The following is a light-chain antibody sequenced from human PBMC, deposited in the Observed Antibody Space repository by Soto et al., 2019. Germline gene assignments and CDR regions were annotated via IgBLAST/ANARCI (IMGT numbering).Light chain of an antibody. Sequence: EIVLTPSPGTLSLSPGERATLSGRASQSVSSSYLAWYQQKPGQAPRLLIDGASSRATGIPDRFSGSGSGTDFTLTISRLEPEEFAVYYCQQYGSSPQTVGQGAKVDIK. J-gene: IGKJ1*01. CDR3: QQYGSSPQT. V-gene: IGKV3-20*01. CDR2: GAS. CDR1: QSVSSSY.